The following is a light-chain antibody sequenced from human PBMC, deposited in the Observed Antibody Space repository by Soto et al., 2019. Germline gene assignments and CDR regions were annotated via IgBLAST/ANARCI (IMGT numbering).Light chain of an antibody. V-gene: IGKV1-12*01. CDR3: QQANSFPRL. J-gene: IGKJ1*01. Sequence: DIQMTQSPSSVSASVGDRVTITCRASQAINRRLAWYQQKPGKAPKLLIYAASTLLSDVPSRFSGSGSGTDLTLTISSLQPDDFATYYCQQANSFPRLFGQGTKVEMK. CDR1: QAINRR. CDR2: AAS.